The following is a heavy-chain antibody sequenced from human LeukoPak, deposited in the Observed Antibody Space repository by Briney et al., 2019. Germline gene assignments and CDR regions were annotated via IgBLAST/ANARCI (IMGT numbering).Heavy chain of an antibody. CDR2: IYYSGST. CDR1: GGSISSYY. Sequence: SETLSLTCTVSGGSISSYYWSWIRQPPGKGLEWIGYIYYSGSTNYNPSLKSRVTISVDTSKNQFSLKLSSVTAADTAMYYCARDRDPYYDSSGYYPLLWYWGQGTLVTASS. D-gene: IGHD3-22*01. J-gene: IGHJ4*02. CDR3: ARDRDPYYDSSGYYPLLWY. V-gene: IGHV4-59*01.